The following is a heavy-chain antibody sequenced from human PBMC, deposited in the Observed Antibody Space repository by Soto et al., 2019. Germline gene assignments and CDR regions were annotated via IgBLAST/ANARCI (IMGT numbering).Heavy chain of an antibody. D-gene: IGHD3-9*01. CDR2: ISSSSSYT. CDR1: GFTFSDYY. V-gene: IGHV3-11*06. J-gene: IGHJ4*02. CDR3: ARDYDILTGYSRPYYFDY. Sequence: QVQLVESGGGLVKPGGSLRLSCAASGFTFSDYYMSWIRQAPGKGLEWVSYISSSSSYTNYADSVKGRFTISRDNAKNSLYLQMNSLRAVDTAVYYCARDYDILTGYSRPYYFDYWGQGTLVTVSS.